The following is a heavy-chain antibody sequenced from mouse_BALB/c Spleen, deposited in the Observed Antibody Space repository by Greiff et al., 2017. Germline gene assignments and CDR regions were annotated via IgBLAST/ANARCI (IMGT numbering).Heavy chain of an antibody. V-gene: IGHV14-3*02. CDR3: ACSYPFAD. CDR2: IDPANGNT. D-gene: IGHD1-1*01. CDR1: GFNIKDTY. Sequence: EVQLQQSGAELVKPGASVKLSCTASGFNIKDTYMHWVKQRPEQGLEWIGRIDPANGNTKYDPKFQGKATITADTSSNTAYLQLSSLTSEDTAVYYCACSYPFADWGQGTLVTVSA. J-gene: IGHJ3*01.